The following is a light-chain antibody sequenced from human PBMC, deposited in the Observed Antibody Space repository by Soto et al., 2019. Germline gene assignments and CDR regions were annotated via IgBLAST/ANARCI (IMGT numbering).Light chain of an antibody. J-gene: IGKJ1*01. CDR3: QHYGFSPT. Sequence: EIVLTQSPGTLSLSPGERATLSCRASPSVSRDFLVWYQHKGGQPPRLLLYGGSIRATGIPDRFSGSRSGTAFTITISRLERGDVAVDYCQHYGFSPTFVQGIKVK. CDR2: GGS. V-gene: IGKV3-20*01. CDR1: PSVSRDF.